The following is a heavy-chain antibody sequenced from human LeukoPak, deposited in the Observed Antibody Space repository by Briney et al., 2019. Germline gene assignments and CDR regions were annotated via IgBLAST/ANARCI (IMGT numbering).Heavy chain of an antibody. Sequence: PGGSLRLSCAASGFTFSSYEMNWVRQAPAKGLEWVSYISSSGSTYYADSVKGRFTISRDNSKNTLYLQMNSLRAEDTAVYYCARVGTLGYCSGGSCYIDPWGQGTLVTVSS. CDR2: ISSSGST. D-gene: IGHD2-15*01. J-gene: IGHJ5*02. CDR3: ARVGTLGYCSGGSCYIDP. V-gene: IGHV3-48*03. CDR1: GFTFSSYE.